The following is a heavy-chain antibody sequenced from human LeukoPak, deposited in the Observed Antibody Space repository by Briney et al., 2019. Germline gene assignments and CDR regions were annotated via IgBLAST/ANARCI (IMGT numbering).Heavy chain of an antibody. CDR2: MNIDGSEK. Sequence: GSLRLSCAASGFTFSSYWMGWVRQAPGKRLEWVANMNIDGSEKYYADSAKGRFTISRDNARNSVYLQMNSLRVEDTAVYYCARDPVEWELLFDSGGQGPLATVSS. CDR3: ARDPVEWELLFDS. D-gene: IGHD1-26*01. V-gene: IGHV3-7*01. J-gene: IGHJ4*02. CDR1: GFTFSSYW.